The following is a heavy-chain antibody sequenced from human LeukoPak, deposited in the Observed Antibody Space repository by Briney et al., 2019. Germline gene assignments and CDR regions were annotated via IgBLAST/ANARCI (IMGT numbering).Heavy chain of an antibody. D-gene: IGHD3-10*01. Sequence: PSETLSLTCTVSGYSISSGYFWGWIRQPPGKGLEWIGSFYHSGITYYNPSLKSRVTISVDTSKNQFSLKLSSVTAADTAVYYCARRALWFGELLNYFDYWGQGTLVTVSS. J-gene: IGHJ4*02. CDR3: ARRALWFGELLNYFDY. V-gene: IGHV4-38-2*02. CDR1: GYSISSGYF. CDR2: FYHSGIT.